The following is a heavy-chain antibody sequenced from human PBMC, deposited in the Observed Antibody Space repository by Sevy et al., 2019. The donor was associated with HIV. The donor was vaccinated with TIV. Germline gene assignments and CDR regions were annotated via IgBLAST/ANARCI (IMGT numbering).Heavy chain of an antibody. CDR3: LRNGGAYDGGFDP. D-gene: IGHD3-22*01. J-gene: IGHJ5*02. Sequence: GGSLRLSCVASGFTFNSYDMNWVRQAPGKGLEWVCKITSSGRNTYYADSVKGRFTISRDNAKKSLNLQMDSLRAEDTALYYGLRNGGAYDGGFDPWGQGTLVTVSS. CDR2: ITSSGRNT. V-gene: IGHV3-48*03. CDR1: GFTFNSYD.